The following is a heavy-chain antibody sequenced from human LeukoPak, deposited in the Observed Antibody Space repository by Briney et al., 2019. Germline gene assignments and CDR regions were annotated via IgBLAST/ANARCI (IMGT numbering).Heavy chain of an antibody. CDR3: AMKLGTYYFDY. V-gene: IGHV1-18*01. J-gene: IGHJ4*02. CDR2: ISPYNGNT. Sequence: ASVKVCCKASGYTFTTYGISWVRQAPGQGLEWVGWISPYNGNTKYAQKFQGRVTMTTDTSTSTASMELRSLRSDDTAVYYCAMKLGTYYFDYWGQGTLVTVSS. CDR1: GYTFTTYG. D-gene: IGHD7-27*01.